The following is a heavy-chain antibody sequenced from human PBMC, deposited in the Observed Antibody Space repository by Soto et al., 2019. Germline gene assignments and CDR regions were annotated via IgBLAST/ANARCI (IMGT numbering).Heavy chain of an antibody. V-gene: IGHV1-46*01. CDR1: GYTFTSYY. CDR3: ARDLSYSSGWYEGLPSD. D-gene: IGHD6-19*01. Sequence: QVQLVQSGAEVKKPGASVKVSCKASGYTFTSYYMHWVRQAPGQGLEWMGIINPSGGSTSYAQKFQGRVNMTRDTSTSTVYMELSSLRCEYTAVYYCARDLSYSSGWYEGLPSDWGQGTLVNVSS. J-gene: IGHJ4*02. CDR2: INPSGGST.